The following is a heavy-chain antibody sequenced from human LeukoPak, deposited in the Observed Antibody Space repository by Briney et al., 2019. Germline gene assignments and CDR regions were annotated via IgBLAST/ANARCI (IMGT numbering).Heavy chain of an antibody. V-gene: IGHV4-61*01. CDR2: IYYSGST. Sequence: SETLSLTCTVSGGSVSSGTYYWSWIRQPPGKGLEWIGYIYYSGSTKTNPSLKSRVTISVDTSKDQFSLKLSSVTAADTAVYFCARETLEGKFDPWGQGTLVTVSS. D-gene: IGHD1-1*01. J-gene: IGHJ5*02. CDR3: ARETLEGKFDP. CDR1: GGSVSSGTYY.